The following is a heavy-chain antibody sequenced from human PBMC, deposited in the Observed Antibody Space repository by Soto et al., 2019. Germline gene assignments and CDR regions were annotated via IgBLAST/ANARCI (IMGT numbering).Heavy chain of an antibody. J-gene: IGHJ6*02. V-gene: IGHV3-15*01. CDR1: GFTFSNAW. D-gene: IGHD4-4*01. Sequence: GGSLRLSCAASGFTFSNAWMSWVRQAPGKGLEWVGHIKSKTDGGTTDYAAPVKGRFTISRDDSKNTLYLQMNSLKTEDTAVYYCTTATVTTGYYYYGMDVWGQGTTVTVSS. CDR3: TTATVTTGYYYYGMDV. CDR2: IKSKTDGGTT.